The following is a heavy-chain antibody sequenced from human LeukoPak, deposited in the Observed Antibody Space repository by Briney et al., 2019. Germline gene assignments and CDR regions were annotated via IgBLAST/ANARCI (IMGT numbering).Heavy chain of an antibody. CDR3: ASPRDGYNSGYFDY. CDR1: GGTFSSYA. J-gene: IGHJ4*02. Sequence: SVKVSCKASGGTFSSYAISWVRQAPGLGLEWMGRIIPILGIANYAQKFQGRVTITADKSTSTAYMELSSLRSEDTAVYYCASPRDGYNSGYFDYWGQGTLVTVSS. CDR2: IIPILGIA. D-gene: IGHD5-24*01. V-gene: IGHV1-69*04.